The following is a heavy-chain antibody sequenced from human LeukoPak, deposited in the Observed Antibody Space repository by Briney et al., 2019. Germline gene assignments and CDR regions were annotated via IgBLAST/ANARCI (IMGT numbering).Heavy chain of an antibody. CDR2: IYYSGST. Sequence: SETLSLTCTVSGGSISSGGYYWSWIRQHPGKGLEWIGYIYYSGSTYYNPSPKSRVTISVDTSKNQFSLKLSSVTAADTAVYHCARVRYDSSGYYFDYWGQGTLVTVSS. V-gene: IGHV4-31*03. CDR3: ARVRYDSSGYYFDY. CDR1: GGSISSGGYY. D-gene: IGHD3-22*01. J-gene: IGHJ4*02.